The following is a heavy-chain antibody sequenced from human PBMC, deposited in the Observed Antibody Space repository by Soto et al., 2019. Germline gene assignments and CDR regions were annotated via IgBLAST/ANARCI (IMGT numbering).Heavy chain of an antibody. Sequence: ASVKVSCKTSGYTFSRYGISWVRQAPGQGLEWMGWISGYNGNTKEAEKYQGRLIMTTDTAANTAHMDLRSLTSDDTAGYYCARGSAYSTPWSFDSWGRGTLVTVSS. D-gene: IGHD2-8*01. V-gene: IGHV1-18*01. CDR2: ISGYNGNT. CDR1: GYTFSRYG. J-gene: IGHJ4*02. CDR3: ARGSAYSTPWSFDS.